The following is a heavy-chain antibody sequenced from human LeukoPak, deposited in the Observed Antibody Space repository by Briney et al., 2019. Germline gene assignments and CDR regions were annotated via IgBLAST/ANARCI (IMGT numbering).Heavy chain of an antibody. Sequence: GESLKISCKGSGYNFASYWIDWVRQMPGKGLEWMGIIYPGDSDTRYSPSFQGQVTVSADKSINTAYLQWSSLKASDTAMYYCARSLCGGGCNEAFDIWGQGTMVTVSS. V-gene: IGHV5-51*01. CDR1: GYNFASYW. J-gene: IGHJ3*02. CDR3: ARSLCGGGCNEAFDI. CDR2: IYPGDSDT. D-gene: IGHD2-21*02.